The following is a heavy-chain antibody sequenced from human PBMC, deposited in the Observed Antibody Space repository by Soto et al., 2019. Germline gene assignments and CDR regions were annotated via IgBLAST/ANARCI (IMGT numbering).Heavy chain of an antibody. D-gene: IGHD1-7*01. Sequence: QVQLQESGPGLVKPSQTLSLTCTVSGGSISSGDYYWSWIRQPPGKGLEWIGYIYYSGSTYYNPSLKSRVTISVDTSKNQFSLKLSSVTAADTAVYYCARVSGITGTYLSFDYWGQGTLVTVSS. J-gene: IGHJ4*02. CDR3: ARVSGITGTYLSFDY. CDR1: GGSISSGDYY. CDR2: IYYSGST. V-gene: IGHV4-30-4*01.